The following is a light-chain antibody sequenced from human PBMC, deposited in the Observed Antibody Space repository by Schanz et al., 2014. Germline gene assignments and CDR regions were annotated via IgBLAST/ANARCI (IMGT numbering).Light chain of an antibody. CDR3: CSYAGSSTYV. Sequence: QSALTQPASVSGSPGQSITISCTGTSSDVGGYKLVSWYQQHPGKAPKLMIYEDSKRPSGVSNRFSGSKSGNTASLTISGLQAEDEADYYCCSYAGSSTYVFGGGTKLTVL. CDR1: SSDVGGYKL. V-gene: IGLV2-23*01. CDR2: EDS. J-gene: IGLJ2*01.